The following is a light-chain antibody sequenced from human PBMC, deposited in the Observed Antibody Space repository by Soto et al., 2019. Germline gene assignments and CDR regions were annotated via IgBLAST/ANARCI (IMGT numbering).Light chain of an antibody. J-gene: IGLJ2*01. CDR2: SNN. CDR1: SSNIGGTNY. CDR3: ASWYDRRGAVI. V-gene: IGLV1-47*02. Sequence: QSVLTQPPSASGTPGQRVFISCSGSSSNIGGTNYAYWYQQLPGAAPKLLMHSNNLRPSGVPERISGSKSGTSASLAISGLRSEDEAVYYCASWYDRRGAVIFGGGTKLTVL.